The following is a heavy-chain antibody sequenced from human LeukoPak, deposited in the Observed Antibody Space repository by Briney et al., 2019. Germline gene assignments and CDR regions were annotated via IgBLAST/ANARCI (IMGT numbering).Heavy chain of an antibody. CDR1: GFTFSSYS. D-gene: IGHD1-26*01. Sequence: GGSLRLSCAASGFTFSSYSMNWVRQAPGKGLEWVSSISSSSSYIYYADSVKGRFTISRDNAKNSLYLQMNSLRAEDTAVYYCAKTQWELRQSYYFDYWGQGTLVTVSS. V-gene: IGHV3-21*04. J-gene: IGHJ4*02. CDR2: ISSSSSYI. CDR3: AKTQWELRQSYYFDY.